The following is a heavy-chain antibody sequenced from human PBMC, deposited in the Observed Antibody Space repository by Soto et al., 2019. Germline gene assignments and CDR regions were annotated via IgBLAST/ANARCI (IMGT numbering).Heavy chain of an antibody. CDR2: TQNTGNT. CDR3: ASVWGTENWGLPTFAI. Sequence: QVHLQESGPGLVKPSETLSLTCVISGGSINGYYWSWVRQRPGKGLEWMGYTQNTGNTHSDPSLKTRVTIPLDTYSDQFSLNLSSVTTADTAVYYCASVWGTENWGLPTFAIWGQGTMVTVS. D-gene: IGHD7-27*01. V-gene: IGHV4-59*01. CDR1: GGSINGYY. J-gene: IGHJ3*02.